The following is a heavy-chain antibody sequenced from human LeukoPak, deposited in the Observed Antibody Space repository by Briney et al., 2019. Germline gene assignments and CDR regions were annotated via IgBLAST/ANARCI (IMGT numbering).Heavy chain of an antibody. D-gene: IGHD2-8*01. Sequence: ASVKVSCKVSGYNLTELSMHWVRQAPGKGLEWMGGFDPEDGETIYAQKFQGRVTMTEDTSTDTAYMELSSLRSEDTAVYYCATSYCTNGVCRYFDYWGQGTLVTVSS. CDR2: FDPEDGET. CDR3: ATSYCTNGVCRYFDY. J-gene: IGHJ4*02. V-gene: IGHV1-24*01. CDR1: GYNLTELS.